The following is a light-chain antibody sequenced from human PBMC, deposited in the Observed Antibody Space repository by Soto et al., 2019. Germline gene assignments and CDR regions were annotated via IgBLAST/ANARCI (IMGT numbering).Light chain of an antibody. CDR3: SSYTSSSTVV. CDR1: NNDVGGYNY. V-gene: IGLV2-14*01. CDR2: DVS. Sequence: QSALTQPASVSGSPGQSITISWTGTNNDVGGYNYVSWYQQHPGKAPKLMIFDVSHRPSGVSNRFSGSKSGNTASLTISGLQAEDEADYYCSSYTSSSTVVFGGGTKLTVL. J-gene: IGLJ2*01.